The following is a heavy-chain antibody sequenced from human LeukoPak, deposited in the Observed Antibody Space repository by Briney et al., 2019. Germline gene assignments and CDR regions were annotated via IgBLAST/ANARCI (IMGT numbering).Heavy chain of an antibody. D-gene: IGHD3-10*01. Sequence: ASVKVSCKAFGYGXTSYYIHRVRQAPGQRLEGMEVINPSVGGTTYARKFQGRVTMTRDTSTSTVYMELSSLRSEDTAVYYCARHGSGRYYPAEGRVDYWGQGTLVTVSS. CDR2: INPSVGGT. CDR1: GYGXTSYY. V-gene: IGHV1-46*03. CDR3: ARHGSGRYYPAEGRVDY. J-gene: IGHJ4*02.